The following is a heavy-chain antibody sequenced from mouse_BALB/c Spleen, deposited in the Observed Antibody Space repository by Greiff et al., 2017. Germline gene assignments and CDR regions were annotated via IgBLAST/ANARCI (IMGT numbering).Heavy chain of an antibody. CDR1: GYSITSDYA. Sequence: EVQRVESGPGLVKPSQSLSLTCTVTGYSITSDYAWNWIRQFPGNKLEWMGYISYSGSTSYNPSLKSRISITRDTSKNQFFLQLNSVTTEDTATYYCARHLLYREAMDYWGQGTSVTVSS. V-gene: IGHV3-2*02. CDR3: ARHLLYREAMDY. CDR2: ISYSGST. D-gene: IGHD2-12*01. J-gene: IGHJ4*01.